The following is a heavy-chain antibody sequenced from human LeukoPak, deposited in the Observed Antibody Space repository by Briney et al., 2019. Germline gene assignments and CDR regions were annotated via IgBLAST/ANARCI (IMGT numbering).Heavy chain of an antibody. CDR2: ISSSSSTI. V-gene: IGHV3-48*04. D-gene: IGHD3-22*01. Sequence: GGSLRLSCAASGFTFSSYRMIWVRQTPGKGLEWVSSISSSSSTINYADSMRGRFTISRDNAKNSLYLQMNSLRAEDTAVYYCARDNYYDSSGYNYWGQGTLVTVSS. CDR3: ARDNYYDSSGYNY. J-gene: IGHJ4*02. CDR1: GFTFSSYR.